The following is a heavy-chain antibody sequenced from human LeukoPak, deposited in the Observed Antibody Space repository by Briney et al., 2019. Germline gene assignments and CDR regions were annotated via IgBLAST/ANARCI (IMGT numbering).Heavy chain of an antibody. V-gene: IGHV1-46*01. D-gene: IGHD6-19*01. CDR1: GYTFTSYY. Sequence: ASVKVSCTASGYTFTSYYMHWVRQAPGQGLEWMGIINPSGGSTSYAQKFQGRVTMTRDTSTSTVYMELSSLRSEDTAVYYCARDGASPIAVGFGIDYWGQGTLVTVSS. CDR3: ARDGASPIAVGFGIDY. CDR2: INPSGGST. J-gene: IGHJ4*02.